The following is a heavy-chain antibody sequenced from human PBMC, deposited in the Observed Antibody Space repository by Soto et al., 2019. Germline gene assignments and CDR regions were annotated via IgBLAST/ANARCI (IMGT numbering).Heavy chain of an antibody. Sequence: QVQLVQSGAEVKKPGASVKVSGKASGYTFTSYAMHWVRQAPGQRLEWMGWINAGNGNTKYSQKFQGRVTITRDTSESTTYMALSSLRSEDTAVYYCARVVGSTGDWGPGHLVTVSS. J-gene: IGHJ1*01. CDR1: GYTFTSYA. D-gene: IGHD1-26*01. CDR2: INAGNGNT. CDR3: ARVVGSTGD. V-gene: IGHV1-3*01.